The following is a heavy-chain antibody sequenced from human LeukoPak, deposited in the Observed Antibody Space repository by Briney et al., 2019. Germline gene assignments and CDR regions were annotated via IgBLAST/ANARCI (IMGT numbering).Heavy chain of an antibody. V-gene: IGHV3-74*03. CDR3: ARDRIDGVEPYNFDY. CDR1: GFTFSRYW. Sequence: GGSLRLSCAASGFTFSRYWMHCVRQAPGKGLMWVSRISPDGSTTLYADSVKGRFTISRDNAKNTLYLQMNSLRAEDTAVYYCARDRIDGVEPYNFDYWGQGTLVTVSS. CDR2: ISPDGSTT. J-gene: IGHJ4*02. D-gene: IGHD5-24*01.